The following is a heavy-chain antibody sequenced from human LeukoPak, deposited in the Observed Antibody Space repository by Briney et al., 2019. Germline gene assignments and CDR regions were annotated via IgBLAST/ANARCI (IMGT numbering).Heavy chain of an antibody. D-gene: IGHD6-19*01. CDR1: GVNISSNY. CDR3: ARSGAVAGTGDY. V-gene: IGHV3-53*04. Sequence: GGALILSCAASGVNISSNYMNWVRPAPGKGLEWVSIIYSAGRTYYADSVKGRFTISRHNSKNTLYLQMNSLRPEDTAVYYCARSGAVAGTGDYWGEGTLVTVSS. J-gene: IGHJ4*02. CDR2: IYSAGRT.